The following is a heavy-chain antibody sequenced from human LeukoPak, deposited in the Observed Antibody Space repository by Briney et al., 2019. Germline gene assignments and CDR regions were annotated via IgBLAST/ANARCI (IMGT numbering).Heavy chain of an antibody. CDR1: GGSIRSYY. CDR3: ARARIAAAMYYFDY. CDR2: IYYSGST. D-gene: IGHD6-13*01. Sequence: PSETLSLTCTVSGGSIRSYYWSWIRQPPGKGLEGIGYIYYSGSTNYNPSLKNRVTISVDTSKNQFSLKLSSVNAADTAVYYCARARIAAAMYYFDYWGQGTLVTVSS. J-gene: IGHJ4*02. V-gene: IGHV4-59*01.